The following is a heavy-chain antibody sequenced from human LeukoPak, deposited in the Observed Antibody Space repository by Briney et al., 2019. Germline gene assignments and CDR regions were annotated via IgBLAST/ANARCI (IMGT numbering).Heavy chain of an antibody. CDR2: IDRSGNT. V-gene: IGHV4-38-2*02. D-gene: IGHD3-22*01. J-gene: IGHJ4*02. CDR3: ARVKGGYYQSDY. CDR1: GYSISSAYY. Sequence: PSETLSLTCTVSGYSISSAYYWGWIRQPPGKELEWIGSIDRSGNTFYNPSLKSRVTISVDTSKNQFSLKLSSVTAADTAVYYCARVKGGYYQSDYWGQGTLVTVSS.